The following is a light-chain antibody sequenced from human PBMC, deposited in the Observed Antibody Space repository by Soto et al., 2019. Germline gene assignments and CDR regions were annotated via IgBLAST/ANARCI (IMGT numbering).Light chain of an antibody. CDR2: GAS. CDR1: QSVSSSY. J-gene: IGKJ1*01. V-gene: IGKV3-20*01. Sequence: EIVLTQSPGTLSLSPGERATLSCRASQSVSSSYLAWYQQKPGRAPSLLIYGASTRATGIPARFSGSGSGTEFTLTISRLEPEDFAVYYCQQFGASLTWTFGQGTKVDIK. CDR3: QQFGASLTWT.